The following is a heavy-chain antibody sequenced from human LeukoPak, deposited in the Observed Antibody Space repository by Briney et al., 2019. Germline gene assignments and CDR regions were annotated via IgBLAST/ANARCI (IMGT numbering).Heavy chain of an antibody. CDR2: IISSSSTI. D-gene: IGHD3-22*01. CDR3: ARARRDSSGYYFDY. J-gene: IGHJ4*02. Sequence: GGSLRLSCAASGFTFSTYSMNWVRQAPGKGLEWVSYIISSSSTIYYADSVRGRFTISRDNAKNSLYLQMNSLRAEDTAIYYCARARRDSSGYYFDYWGQGTLVTVSS. CDR1: GFTFSTYS. V-gene: IGHV3-48*01.